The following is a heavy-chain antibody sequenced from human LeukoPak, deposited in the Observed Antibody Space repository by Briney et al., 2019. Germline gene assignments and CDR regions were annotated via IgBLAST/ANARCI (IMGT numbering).Heavy chain of an antibody. CDR1: GFTVSSNY. CDR3: ARDQGDYGDYVFDY. Sequence: PGGSLRLSCAASGFTVSSNYMSWVRQAPGKGLEWVSVIYSGGNTYYADSVKGRFSISRDNSKNTLYLQMNSLRAEDTAVYYCARDQGDYGDYVFDYWGQGTLVTVSS. V-gene: IGHV3-66*01. D-gene: IGHD4-17*01. J-gene: IGHJ4*02. CDR2: IYSGGNT.